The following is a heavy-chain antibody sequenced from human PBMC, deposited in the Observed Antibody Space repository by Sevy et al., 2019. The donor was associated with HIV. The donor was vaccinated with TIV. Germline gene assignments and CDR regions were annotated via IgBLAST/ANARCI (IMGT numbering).Heavy chain of an antibody. CDR2: IYHSGYT. CDR1: GGSISSVNW. V-gene: IGHV4-4*02. CDR3: ARGGETPRGFDP. Sequence: TLSLTCAVSGGSISSVNWWHWVRQPPGKRLEWIGEIYHSGYTNYNPSLKSRVTISVDNSKNQFSLNLNSVTAADTAVYYCARGGETPRGFDPWGQGSLVTVSS. J-gene: IGHJ5*02. D-gene: IGHD3-16*01.